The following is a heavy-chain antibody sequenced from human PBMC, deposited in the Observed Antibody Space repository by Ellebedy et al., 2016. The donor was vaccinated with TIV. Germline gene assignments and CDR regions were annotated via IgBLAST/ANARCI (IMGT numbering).Heavy chain of an antibody. V-gene: IGHV1-46*01. Sequence: ASVKVSCXASGYTFTSYYMHWVRQAPGQGLEWMGIINPSGGRTSYAQKFQGRVTMTRDTSTSTVYMELSSLRSEDTAGYYCAIRYSSGWGLDYWGQGTLVTVSS. CDR2: INPSGGRT. CDR3: AIRYSSGWGLDY. D-gene: IGHD6-19*01. CDR1: GYTFTSYY. J-gene: IGHJ4*02.